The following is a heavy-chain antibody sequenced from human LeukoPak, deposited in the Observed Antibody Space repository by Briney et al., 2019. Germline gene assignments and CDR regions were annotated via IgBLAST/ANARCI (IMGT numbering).Heavy chain of an antibody. CDR1: GGSISSYY. CDR3: AGAHDSRDENAFDI. J-gene: IGHJ3*02. CDR2: IYYSGST. V-gene: IGHV4-59*01. Sequence: SETLSLTCTVSGGSISSYYWSWIRQPPGKGLEWIGYIYYSGSTNYNPSLKSRVTISVDTSKNQFSLKLSSVTAADTAVYYCAGAHDSRDENAFDIWGQGTMVTVSS. D-gene: IGHD3-22*01.